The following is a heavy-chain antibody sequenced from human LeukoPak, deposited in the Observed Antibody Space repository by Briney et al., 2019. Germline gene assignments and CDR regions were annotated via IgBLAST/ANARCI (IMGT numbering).Heavy chain of an antibody. D-gene: IGHD5-12*01. CDR3: SIVATRGPVDC. CDR1: GFTFGSCT. Sequence: GRSLRLSCAASGFTFGSCTMNWVRQAPGKGLEWAAFISSDGDTIFYADSVKGRFTISRDNAKNSLFMQMNSLRDEDTAVYYCSIVATRGPVDCWGQGTLVTVSS. V-gene: IGHV3-48*02. J-gene: IGHJ4*02. CDR2: ISSDGDTI.